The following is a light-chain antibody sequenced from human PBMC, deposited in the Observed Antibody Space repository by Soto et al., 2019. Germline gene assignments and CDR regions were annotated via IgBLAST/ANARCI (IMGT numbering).Light chain of an antibody. J-gene: IGKJ1*01. V-gene: IGKV3-15*01. CDR1: QSVSSD. CDR2: GAS. Sequence: EIVMIQSPATLSVSLRERTTLSCSASQSVSSDLAWYQQKPGQAPRLLIYGASTSATGIPARFSGSGSGTEFSLTITSLQSEDFALYYCQQYNNSPPWTFGQGTKVDIK. CDR3: QQYNNSPPWT.